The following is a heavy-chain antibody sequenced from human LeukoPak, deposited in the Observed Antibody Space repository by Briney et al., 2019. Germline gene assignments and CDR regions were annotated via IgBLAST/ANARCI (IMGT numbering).Heavy chain of an antibody. CDR3: ARGVLSGDYGMDV. D-gene: IGHD3-10*01. Sequence: PGGSLRLSCAASGFTVSSNYMSWVRQAPGKGLEWVSVIYSGGSTYYADSVKGRFTISRDNFKNTLYLQMNSLRAEDTAVYYCARGVLSGDYGMDVWGQGTTVTVSS. CDR2: IYSGGST. J-gene: IGHJ6*02. V-gene: IGHV3-66*01. CDR1: GFTVSSNY.